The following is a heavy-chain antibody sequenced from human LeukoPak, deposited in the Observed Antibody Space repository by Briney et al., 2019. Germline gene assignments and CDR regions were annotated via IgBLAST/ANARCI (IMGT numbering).Heavy chain of an antibody. Sequence: SETLSLTCRVSGEPFSGYYWSWIRRPPGKGLELIGEINRSGNTDYNPSLKSRVSISIDTSKNQVSLNLFAVTAADTAVYYCARLVPERFFQLNPEGYYDSWGQGTLVTVSS. D-gene: IGHD3-3*01. CDR2: INRSGNT. J-gene: IGHJ4*02. CDR1: GEPFSGYY. V-gene: IGHV4-34*01. CDR3: ARLVPERFFQLNPEGYYDS.